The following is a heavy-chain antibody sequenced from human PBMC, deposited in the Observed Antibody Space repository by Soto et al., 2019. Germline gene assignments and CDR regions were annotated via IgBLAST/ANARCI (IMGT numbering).Heavy chain of an antibody. D-gene: IGHD2-8*02. Sequence: ASVKVSCKASGYTFTGHYMHWVRQAPGQGLEWMGWINPNSGGTNYAQKFQGRVTMTRDTSISTAYMELSRLRSDDTAVYYCARVKIPNLWVNTVGFDYWGQGTLVTVSS. V-gene: IGHV1-2*02. CDR3: ARVKIPNLWVNTVGFDY. CDR2: INPNSGGT. CDR1: GYTFTGHY. J-gene: IGHJ4*02.